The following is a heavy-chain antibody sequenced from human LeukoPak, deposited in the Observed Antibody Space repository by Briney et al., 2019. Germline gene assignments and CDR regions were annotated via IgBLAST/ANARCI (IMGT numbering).Heavy chain of an antibody. CDR1: GSRFTSYW. J-gene: IGHJ1*01. CDR3: ARLLGSGWSRAEYFQH. D-gene: IGHD6-19*01. V-gene: IGHV5-51*01. Sequence: GESLKISCKGSGSRFTSYWIGWVRQMPGKGLEWMGIIYPGDSDTRYSPSFQGQVTISADKSISTAYLQWSSLKASDTAMYYCARLLGSGWSRAEYFQHWGQGTLVTVSS. CDR2: IYPGDSDT.